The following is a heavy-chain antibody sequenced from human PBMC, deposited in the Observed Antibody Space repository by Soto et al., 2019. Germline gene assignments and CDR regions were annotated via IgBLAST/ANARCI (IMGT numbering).Heavy chain of an antibody. D-gene: IGHD2-2*01. CDR1: GGSFSGYY. J-gene: IGHJ4*02. V-gene: IGHV4-34*01. Sequence: SETLSLTCAVYGGSFSGYYWSWIRQPPGKGLEWIGEINHSGSTNYNPSLKSRVTISVDTSKNLFSLKLSSVTAADTVVYYCARSSDCSSTSCYSNFDYWGQGTLVTVSS. CDR3: ARSSDCSSTSCYSNFDY. CDR2: INHSGST.